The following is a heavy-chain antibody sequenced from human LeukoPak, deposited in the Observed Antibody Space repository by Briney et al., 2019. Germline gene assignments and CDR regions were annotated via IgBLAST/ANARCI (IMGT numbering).Heavy chain of an antibody. CDR1: GGTFSSYA. CDR3: ARDNYAGANWFDP. J-gene: IGHJ5*02. Sequence: ASLKVSCKASGGTFSSYAICWVRQAPGQGLEWMGGIIPIFGTANYAQKFQGRVTITTDESTSTAYMELSSLRSEDTAVYYCARDNYAGANWFDPWGQGTLVTVSS. CDR2: IIPIFGTA. V-gene: IGHV1-69*05. D-gene: IGHD1-7*01.